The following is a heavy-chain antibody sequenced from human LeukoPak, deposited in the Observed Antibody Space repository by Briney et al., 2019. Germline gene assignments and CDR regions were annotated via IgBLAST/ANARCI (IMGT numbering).Heavy chain of an antibody. CDR3: ARSSCTSTSCYRSYYYFGLDV. Sequence: SETLSLTCAVSGGSISSGGYSWSWIRLAPGKGLEWIGEINHSGSTDYNPSLESRITMSVDTSKNQFSLKLSSVTAADTAVYYCARSSCTSTSCYRSYYYFGLDVWGQGTTVTVSS. V-gene: IGHV4-30-2*01. D-gene: IGHD2-2*01. CDR2: INHSGST. CDR1: GGSISSGGYS. J-gene: IGHJ6*02.